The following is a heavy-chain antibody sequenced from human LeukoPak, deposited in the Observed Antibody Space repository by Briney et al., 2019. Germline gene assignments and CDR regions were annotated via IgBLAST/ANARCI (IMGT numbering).Heavy chain of an antibody. D-gene: IGHD3-10*01. Sequence: SETLSLTCTVSGGSISSSGYYWGWIRQPPGKGLEWIGSIYHSGSTYYNPSLKSRATISVDTSKNQFSLKLSSVTAADTAVFYCAGSDYYYYMDVWGKGTTVTVSS. CDR2: IYHSGST. V-gene: IGHV4-39*01. CDR3: AGSDYYYYMDV. J-gene: IGHJ6*03. CDR1: GGSISSSGYY.